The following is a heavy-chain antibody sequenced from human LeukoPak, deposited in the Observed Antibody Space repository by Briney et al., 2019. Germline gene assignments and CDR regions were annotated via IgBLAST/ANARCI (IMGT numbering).Heavy chain of an antibody. V-gene: IGHV4-34*01. CDR1: GGSFSGYY. Sequence: PSETLSLTCAVYGGSFSGYYWSWIRQPPGKGLEWIGEINHSESTNYNPSLKSRVTISVDTSKNQFSLKLSSVTAADTAVYYCARLGYCSSTSCYTPAFDIWGRGTMVTVSS. J-gene: IGHJ3*02. CDR3: ARLGYCSSTSCYTPAFDI. CDR2: INHSEST. D-gene: IGHD2-2*02.